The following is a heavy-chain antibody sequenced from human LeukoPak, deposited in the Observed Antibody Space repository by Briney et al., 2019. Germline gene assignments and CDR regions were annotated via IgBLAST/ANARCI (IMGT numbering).Heavy chain of an antibody. CDR3: AREGAKGNYGYGGFDY. CDR1: GGSISNYF. CDR2: IYYSGSA. V-gene: IGHV4-59*01. J-gene: IGHJ4*02. D-gene: IGHD3-10*01. Sequence: SETLSLTCTVSGGSISNYFWSWIRQPPGKGLEWIGHIYYSGSADYNSSLKSRVTISVDTSKNQFSLKLSSVTAVDTAVYYCAREGAKGNYGYGGFDYWGQGTLVTVSS.